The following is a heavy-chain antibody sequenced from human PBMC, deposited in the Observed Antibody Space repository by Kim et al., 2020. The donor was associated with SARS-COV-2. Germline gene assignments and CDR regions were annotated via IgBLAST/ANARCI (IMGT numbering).Heavy chain of an antibody. CDR1: GGSISSYY. CDR2: SYYSGSA. Sequence: SETLSLTCTVSGGSISSYYWSWIRQPPGTGLGWMGYSYYSGSANYNPSLKSRVTISVATSKNQFSLKLSSVTAAATAVYYCAGQGEHTIFGVVTIPGGMDVWGKGTTVTVSS. V-gene: IGHV4-59*08. CDR3: AGQGEHTIFGVVTIPGGMDV. J-gene: IGHJ6*04. D-gene: IGHD3-3*01.